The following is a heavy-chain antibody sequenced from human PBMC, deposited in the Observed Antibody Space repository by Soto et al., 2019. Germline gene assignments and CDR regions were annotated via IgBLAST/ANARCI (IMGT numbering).Heavy chain of an antibody. CDR1: GDSISSDYYH. V-gene: IGHV4-30-4*08. J-gene: IGHJ6*02. CDR3: AREADGGDSLDV. Sequence: QVQLQQSGPGLVKPSQTLSLTCTVSGDSISSDYYHWTWIRQSPGKGLEWIGYIHHSGSILYNPSWKSRVTISVDTSKNQFSLHLTSVTAADTAVYFCAREADGGDSLDVWGQGTTVTVSS. CDR2: IHHSGSI. D-gene: IGHD2-21*02.